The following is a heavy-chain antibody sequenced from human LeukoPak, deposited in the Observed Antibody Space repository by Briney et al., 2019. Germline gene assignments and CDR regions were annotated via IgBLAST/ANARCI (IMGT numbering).Heavy chain of an antibody. CDR2: ISSRSSTI. Sequence: QAGRSLRLSCAASGFTFSSYSMNWVRQAPGKGLEWASYISSRSSTIYYADSVKGRFTTSRDNAKNSLYLQMNSLRDEDTAVYYCARDRGSYSYFDYWGQGTLVTVSS. CDR3: ARDRGSYSYFDY. J-gene: IGHJ4*02. D-gene: IGHD3-16*01. CDR1: GFTFSSYS. V-gene: IGHV3-48*02.